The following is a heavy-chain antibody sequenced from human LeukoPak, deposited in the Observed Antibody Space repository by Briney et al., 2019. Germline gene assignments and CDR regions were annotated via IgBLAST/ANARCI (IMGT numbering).Heavy chain of an antibody. CDR3: AKGKGSSSSSIDW. J-gene: IGHJ4*02. Sequence: GGSLRLSCAASGFTFNTYAMSWVRQAPGKGLEWVSAISGSGGSTYYADSVKGRFTISRDNSKSTLHLQIHSLRAEDTVVYYCAKGKGSSSSSIDWWGQGTLVTVSS. D-gene: IGHD2-15*01. CDR2: ISGSGGST. CDR1: GFTFNTYA. V-gene: IGHV3-23*01.